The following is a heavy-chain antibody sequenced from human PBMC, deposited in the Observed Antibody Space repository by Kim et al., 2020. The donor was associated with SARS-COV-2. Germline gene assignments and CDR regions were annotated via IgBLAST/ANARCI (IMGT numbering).Heavy chain of an antibody. V-gene: IGHV3-53*01. J-gene: IGHJ6*02. CDR2: FYSGDST. D-gene: IGHD3-22*01. Sequence: GGSLRHSCAASGFSVRTNYMTWVRQTPGKGLEWVSTFYSGDSTYYSDSVKGRFTISRDSSNNRVFLQMNNLRAEDTAVYYCARYYDATNYYARGAMDVWGQGTTVTVSS. CDR1: GFSVRTNY. CDR3: ARYYDATNYYARGAMDV.